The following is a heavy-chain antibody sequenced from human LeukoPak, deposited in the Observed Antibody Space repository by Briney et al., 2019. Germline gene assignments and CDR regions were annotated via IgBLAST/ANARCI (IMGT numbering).Heavy chain of an antibody. CDR3: ARGNGYDILTGYYEEFDY. CDR2: INTNTGNP. D-gene: IGHD3-9*01. Sequence: ASVKVSCKASGYTFTSYYMHWVRQAPGQGLEWMGWINTNTGNPTYAQGFTGRFVFSLDTSVSTAYLQISSLKAEDTAVYYCARGNGYDILTGYYEEFDYWGQGTLVTVSS. V-gene: IGHV7-4-1*02. J-gene: IGHJ4*02. CDR1: GYTFTSYY.